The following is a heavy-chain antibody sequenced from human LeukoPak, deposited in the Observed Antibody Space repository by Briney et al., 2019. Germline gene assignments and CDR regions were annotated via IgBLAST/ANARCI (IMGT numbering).Heavy chain of an antibody. CDR2: ISAYNGNT. J-gene: IGHJ5*02. CDR1: GYTFTSYG. V-gene: IGHV1-18*01. CDR3: ARLMTTHPPKWFDP. Sequence: GASVKVSCKASGYTFTSYGISWVRQAPGQGLEWMGWISAYNGNTNYAQKLQGRVTMTTDTSTSTAYMELRSLRSDDTAVYYCARLMTTHPPKWFDPWGQGTLVTVSS. D-gene: IGHD4-11*01.